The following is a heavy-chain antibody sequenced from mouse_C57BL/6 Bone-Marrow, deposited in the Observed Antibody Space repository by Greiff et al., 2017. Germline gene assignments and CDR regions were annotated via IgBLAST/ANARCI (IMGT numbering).Heavy chain of an antibody. CDR3: GGYPYYDYDVTWFAY. CDR2: IYPRSGNT. V-gene: IGHV1-81*01. J-gene: IGHJ3*01. CDR1: GYTFTSYG. D-gene: IGHD2-4*01. Sequence: QVQLQQSGAELARPGASVTLSCKASGYTFTSYGISWVKQRTGQGLEWIGEIYPRSGNTYYNEKFKGKATLTPDKSSSTAYMELRSLTSEDSAVYVCGGYPYYDYDVTWFAYWGRGPLVTVSA.